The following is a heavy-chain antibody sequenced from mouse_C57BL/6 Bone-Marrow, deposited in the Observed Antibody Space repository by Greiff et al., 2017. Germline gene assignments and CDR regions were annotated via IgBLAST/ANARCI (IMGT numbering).Heavy chain of an antibody. J-gene: IGHJ3*01. CDR3: ARDPTRRVGFAY. CDR1: GFTFSSYA. V-gene: IGHV5-4*01. CDR2: ISDGGSYT. D-gene: IGHD2-10*01. Sequence: EVMLVESGGGLVKPGGSLKLSCAASGFTFSSYAMSWVRQTPEKRLEWVATISDGGSYTYYPDNVKGRFTISRDNAKNNLYLQMSHLKSEDTAMYYCARDPTRRVGFAYWGQGTLVTVSA.